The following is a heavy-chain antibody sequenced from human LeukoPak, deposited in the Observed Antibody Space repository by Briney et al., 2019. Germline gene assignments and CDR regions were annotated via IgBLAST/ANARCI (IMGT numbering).Heavy chain of an antibody. V-gene: IGHV1-18*01. CDR3: ASNMRWLDAFDI. D-gene: IGHD5-24*01. CDR1: GYTSTSYG. J-gene: IGHJ3*02. CDR2: VSAYNGNT. Sequence: ASVKVSCKASGYTSTSYGISWVRQAPGQGLEWMGWVSAYNGNTNYAQKLQDRVTMTTETSTSTAYMELRSLGSDDTAVYYCASNMRWLDAFDIWGQGTMVTVSS.